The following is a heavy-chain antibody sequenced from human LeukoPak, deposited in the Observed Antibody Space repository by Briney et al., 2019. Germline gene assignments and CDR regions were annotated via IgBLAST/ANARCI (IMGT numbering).Heavy chain of an antibody. CDR2: INPTSGTT. Sequence: ASVKVSCKASGYSFISYYIHWVRQAPGQGLEWMGLINPTSGTTKYVQKFQGRVTMTRDTSTSTVFMEVNNLRSEDTAVYYCARGAQIAVVGNQIDYWGQGSLVTV. D-gene: IGHD6-13*01. J-gene: IGHJ4*02. V-gene: IGHV1-46*01. CDR1: GYSFISYY. CDR3: ARGAQIAVVGNQIDY.